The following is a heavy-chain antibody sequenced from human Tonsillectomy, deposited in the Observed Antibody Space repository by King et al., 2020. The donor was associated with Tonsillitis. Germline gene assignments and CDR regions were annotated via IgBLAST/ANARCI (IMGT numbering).Heavy chain of an antibody. D-gene: IGHD3-10*01. CDR3: AVYYYGSGRSLPKYDYGMDV. CDR1: GGSVSSGSYY. CDR2: IYYSGST. Sequence: VQLQESGPGLVKPSETLSLTCTVSGGSVSSGSYYWSWIRQPPGKGLEWIGYIYYSGSTNYNPSLKSRVTISVDTSKNQFSLKLSSVTAADTAVYYCAVYYYGSGRSLPKYDYGMDVWGQGTTVTVSS. V-gene: IGHV4-61*01. J-gene: IGHJ6*02.